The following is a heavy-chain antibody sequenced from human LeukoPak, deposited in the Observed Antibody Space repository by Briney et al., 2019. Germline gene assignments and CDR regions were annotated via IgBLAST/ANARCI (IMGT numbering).Heavy chain of an antibody. V-gene: IGHV5-10-1*01. CDR2: IDPSDSYT. Sequence: GESLKISCQGSGYTFTGNWISWVRQPPGKGLEWMGRIDPSDSYTNYSPSFQGHVTISADKSISTAYLQWSSLKASDTAMYYCAFIFRGTDDCWGQGTLVTVSS. J-gene: IGHJ4*02. CDR3: AFIFRGTDDC. D-gene: IGHD1-1*01. CDR1: GYTFTGNW.